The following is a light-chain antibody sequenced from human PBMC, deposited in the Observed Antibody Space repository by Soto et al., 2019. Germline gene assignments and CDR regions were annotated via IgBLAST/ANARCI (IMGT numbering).Light chain of an antibody. V-gene: IGKV3-20*01. J-gene: IGKJ4*01. CDR3: QPYNNWPLT. Sequence: EIVLTQSPGTLSLSPGERATLSCRASQSVSSSYLAWYQQKPGQAPRLLIYGASSRATVIPDRFSGSRSGPEFTLTSNSLQSEDFAIYYCQPYNNWPLTFGGGTKVESK. CDR2: GAS. CDR1: QSVSSSY.